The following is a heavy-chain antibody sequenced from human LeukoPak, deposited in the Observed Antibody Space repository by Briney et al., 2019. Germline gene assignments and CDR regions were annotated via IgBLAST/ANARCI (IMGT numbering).Heavy chain of an antibody. J-gene: IGHJ4*02. CDR2: MKPDSGDT. Sequence: ASVKVSCKASGNTLTSEDINWVRQAPGQGLEWMGWMKPDSGDTGYAQMFQGRVSMTTNTSIGTVYMELSSLTSEDTAVYYCAGGLGLDGPFEYWGQGTLVTASS. D-gene: IGHD3/OR15-3a*01. CDR1: GNTLTSED. CDR3: AGGLGLDGPFEY. V-gene: IGHV1-8*01.